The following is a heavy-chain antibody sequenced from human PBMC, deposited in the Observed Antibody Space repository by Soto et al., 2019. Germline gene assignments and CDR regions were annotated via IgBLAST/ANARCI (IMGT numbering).Heavy chain of an antibody. V-gene: IGHV5-10-1*01. CDR1: GYSFTSYW. CDR2: IDPSDSYT. D-gene: IGHD6-6*01. CDR3: ATEYSSSLGRVYYYYGMDV. J-gene: IGHJ6*02. Sequence: PGESLKISCKGSGYSFTSYWISWVRQMPGKGLEWMGRIDPSDSYTNYSPSFQGHVTISADKSISTAYLQWSSLKASDTAMYYCATEYSSSLGRVYYYYGMDVWGQGTTVTVSS.